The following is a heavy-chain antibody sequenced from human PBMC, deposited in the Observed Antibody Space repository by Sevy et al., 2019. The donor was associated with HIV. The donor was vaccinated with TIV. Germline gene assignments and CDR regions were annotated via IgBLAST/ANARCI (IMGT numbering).Heavy chain of an antibody. D-gene: IGHD2-2*01. CDR1: GFTVSSNY. V-gene: IGHV3-53*01. CDR2: IYSGGNT. Sequence: GGSLRLSCAASGFTVSSNYMTWVRQAPGKGLEWVSVIYSGGNTYYADSVKGRFTISRGNSKNTMYLQMNSLRVEETGVYYCARDRRGYCSSTSCYPNGMDVWGQGTTVTVSS. CDR3: ARDRRGYCSSTSCYPNGMDV. J-gene: IGHJ6*02.